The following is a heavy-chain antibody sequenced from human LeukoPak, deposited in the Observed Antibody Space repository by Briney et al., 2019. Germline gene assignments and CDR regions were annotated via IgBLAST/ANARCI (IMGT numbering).Heavy chain of an antibody. Sequence: ASVKVSSKASGYRFAKYYVHWVRQAPGQRLQWMGLINPGTGVTSYAQEFQGRLTLTSVTSTGTFYLELYRLRSADTAVYYCARDYFDNDGYNDGVDIWGQGTRVTVSS. D-gene: IGHD3-22*01. CDR3: ARDYFDNDGYNDGVDI. CDR1: GYRFAKYY. V-gene: IGHV1-46*01. J-gene: IGHJ3*02. CDR2: INPGTGVT.